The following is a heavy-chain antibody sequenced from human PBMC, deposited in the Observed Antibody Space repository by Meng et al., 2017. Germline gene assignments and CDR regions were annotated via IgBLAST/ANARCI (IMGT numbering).Heavy chain of an antibody. V-gene: IGHV3-66*02. CDR1: GFTVSSYY. J-gene: IGHJ4*02. D-gene: IGHD1-14*01. CDR2: LYSDGAT. CDR3: VKSGRVGTPGGL. Sequence: GRLVEAGGASVQPGGSLRLSCAGSGFTVSSYYMSWVRQAPGKGLEWVSVLYSDGATYYGGSVQGRFSISRDNFKNTVYLQMHSLRAEDTAVYYCVKSGRVGTPGGLWGQGTVVTVSS.